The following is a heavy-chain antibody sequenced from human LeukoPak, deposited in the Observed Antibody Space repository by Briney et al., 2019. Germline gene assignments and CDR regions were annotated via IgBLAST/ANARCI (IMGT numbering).Heavy chain of an antibody. J-gene: IGHJ4*02. CDR2: INPNSGGT. CDR3: ARAGRITMVRGVITSLDFDY. V-gene: IGHV1-2*02. CDR1: GYTFTGYY. D-gene: IGHD3-10*01. Sequence: GASVKVSCKASGYTFTGYYMHWVRQAPGQGLEWMGWINPNSGGTNYAQKFQGRVTMTRDTSISTAYMELSRLRSDDTAVYYCARAGRITMVRGVITSLDFDYWGQGTLVTVSS.